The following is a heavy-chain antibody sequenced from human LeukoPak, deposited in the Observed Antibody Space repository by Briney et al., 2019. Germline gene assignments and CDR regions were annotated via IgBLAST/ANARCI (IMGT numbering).Heavy chain of an antibody. D-gene: IGHD6-19*01. CDR3: AKDLSSGWPYSFDY. Sequence: AGGSLRLSCAASGFTFSDYSMHWVRQAPGKGLEWVAFIRYDGSNKYYADSVKGRFTISRDNAKNSLYLQMNSLRAEDTAVYYCAKDLSSGWPYSFDYWGQGTLVTVSS. CDR2: IRYDGSNK. J-gene: IGHJ4*02. CDR1: GFTFSDYS. V-gene: IGHV3-30*02.